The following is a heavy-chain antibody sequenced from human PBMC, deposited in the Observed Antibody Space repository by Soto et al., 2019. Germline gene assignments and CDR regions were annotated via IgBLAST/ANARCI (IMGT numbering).Heavy chain of an antibody. CDR1: GYTFTGCY. J-gene: IGHJ1*01. V-gene: IGHV1-2*02. Sequence: GASVTVSCKTSGYTFTGCYIHWVRQAPGHGLEWMAWFNPISGATKYEQKLQGRDTVTRDTSLSSAYMELSSQRSDDALGYFCVRGGYGDDLHVWGQGTLVTVSS. CDR3: VRGGYGDDLHV. D-gene: IGHD4-17*01. CDR2: FNPISGAT.